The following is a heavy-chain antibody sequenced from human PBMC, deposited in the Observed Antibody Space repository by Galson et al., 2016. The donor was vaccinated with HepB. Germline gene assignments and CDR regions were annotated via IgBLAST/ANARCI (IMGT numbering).Heavy chain of an antibody. D-gene: IGHD6-19*01. J-gene: IGHJ4*02. V-gene: IGHV1-18*01. CDR3: AREGAESSGWDEIGDN. CDR1: GYSFTSHP. CDR2: ISTYNGDT. Sequence: SVKVSCKASGYSFTSHPLSWVRQAPGQGLEWMGWISTYNGDTHYAQKLQGRVTMTTYTSTSTAYMELRSLRSDATAVYYCAREGAESSGWDEIGDNWGQGTLVTVSA.